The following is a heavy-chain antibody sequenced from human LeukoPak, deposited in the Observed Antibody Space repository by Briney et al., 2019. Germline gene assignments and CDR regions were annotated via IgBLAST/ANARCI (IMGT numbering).Heavy chain of an antibody. Sequence: PLETLSLTCTVSGGSISSYYWSWIRQPAGKGLEWIGRIYTSGSTNYNPSLKSRVTMSVDTSKNQFSLKLSSVTAADTAVYYCARLPRYYDSSGYHDYWGQGTLVTVSS. D-gene: IGHD3-22*01. CDR1: GGSISSYY. J-gene: IGHJ4*02. CDR3: ARLPRYYDSSGYHDY. CDR2: IYTSGST. V-gene: IGHV4-4*07.